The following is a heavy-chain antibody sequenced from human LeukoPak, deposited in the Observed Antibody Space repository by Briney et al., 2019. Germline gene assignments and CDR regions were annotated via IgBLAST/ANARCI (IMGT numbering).Heavy chain of an antibody. V-gene: IGHV3-23*01. CDR3: AKFRGVIITSWFDP. D-gene: IGHD3-10*01. CDR1: GFTFSSYG. J-gene: IGHJ5*02. Sequence: GGSLRLSCAASGFTFSSYGMSWVRQAPGKGLEWVSAISGSGGSTYYADSVKGRFTISRDNSKNTLYLQMNSLRAEDTAVYYCAKFRGVIITSWFDPWGQGTLVTVSS. CDR2: ISGSGGST.